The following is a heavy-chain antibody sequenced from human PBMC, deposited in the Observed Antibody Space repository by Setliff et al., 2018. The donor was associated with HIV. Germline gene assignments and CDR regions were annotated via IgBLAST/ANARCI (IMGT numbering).Heavy chain of an antibody. J-gene: IGHJ4*02. Sequence: GESLKISCKAVDYTFTSNWISWVRQMPGKGLEWMGRIDPVDSSTNYSPSFQGHVTISADKSISTAYLQWSSLKASDTAMYYCASAGEWLPLDYWGQGTLVTVSS. D-gene: IGHD5-12*01. V-gene: IGHV5-10-1*01. CDR1: DYTFTSNW. CDR3: ASAGEWLPLDY. CDR2: IDPVDSST.